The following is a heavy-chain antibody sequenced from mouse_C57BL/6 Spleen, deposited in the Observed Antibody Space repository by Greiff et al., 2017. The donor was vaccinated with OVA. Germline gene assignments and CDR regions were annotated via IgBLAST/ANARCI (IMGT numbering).Heavy chain of an antibody. CDR3: ARGGHGSSYYYAMDY. CDR2: LSSGSSTI. CDR1: GFTFSDYG. Sequence: EVQGVESGGGLVKPGGSLKLSCAASGFTFSDYGMHWVRQAPEKGLGWVSYLSSGSSTIYYADTVKGRFTISRDNAKNTLFLQMTSLRSEDTAMYYCARGGHGSSYYYAMDYWGQGTSVTVSS. V-gene: IGHV5-17*01. D-gene: IGHD1-1*01. J-gene: IGHJ4*01.